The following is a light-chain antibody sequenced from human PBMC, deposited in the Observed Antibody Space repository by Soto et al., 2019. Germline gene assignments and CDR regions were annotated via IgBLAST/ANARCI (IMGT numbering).Light chain of an antibody. CDR3: QHYKYCPYT. CDR1: QTIDNN. Sequence: ETEMTPSPATLSVSPVGRATLSCRASQTIDNNLAWYQRKPGQAPRLLIYGASTRATGFPARFSGSGSGTEFTLTISSLQSEDFAVYYCQHYKYCPYTFGQGTKVDIK. J-gene: IGKJ2*01. V-gene: IGKV3-15*01. CDR2: GAS.